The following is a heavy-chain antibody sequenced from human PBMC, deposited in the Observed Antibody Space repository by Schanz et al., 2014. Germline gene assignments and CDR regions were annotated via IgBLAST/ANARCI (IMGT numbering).Heavy chain of an antibody. V-gene: IGHV3-43*01. J-gene: IGHJ4*02. Sequence: EVQLVESGGVVVQPGGSLRLSCAGSGFTFDDYTMHWVRQPPGKGLEWASLVTWDGGYTYYADSVKGRFTISRDNSKNSLYLQMDSLRSEDTALYYCAKNRAGGYESFLDSWGQGTLVTVSS. CDR3: AKNRAGGYESFLDS. CDR2: VTWDGGYT. D-gene: IGHD5-12*01. CDR1: GFTFDDYT.